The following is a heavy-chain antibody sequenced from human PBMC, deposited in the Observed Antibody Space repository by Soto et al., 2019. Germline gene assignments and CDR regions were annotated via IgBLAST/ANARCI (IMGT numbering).Heavy chain of an antibody. D-gene: IGHD3-3*01. CDR2: ISGSGGST. V-gene: IGHV3-23*01. CDR1: GFTFSSYA. J-gene: IGHJ4*02. Sequence: GGSLRLSCAASGFTFSSYAMSWFRQAPGKGLEWVSAISGSGGSTYYADSVKGRFTISRDNSKNTLYLQMNSLRAEDTAVYYCAKGFSSEYYFDYWGQGTLVTVSS. CDR3: AKGFSSEYYFDY.